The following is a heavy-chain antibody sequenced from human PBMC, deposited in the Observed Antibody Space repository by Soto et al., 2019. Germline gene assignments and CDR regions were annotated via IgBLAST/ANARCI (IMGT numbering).Heavy chain of an antibody. CDR3: ARGGLGDCATTSCYEFDH. Sequence: PSETLSLTCTVSGGSISSGNYYWDWIRQPPGEGLEWIGSRYYSGSIYYNPSLKSRVTISVDTAKNQFSLKLSSVTAADTAVYYCARGGLGDCATTSCYEFDHWGQGTLVTVST. D-gene: IGHD2-2*01. J-gene: IGHJ4*02. V-gene: IGHV4-39*01. CDR2: RYYSGSI. CDR1: GGSISSGNYY.